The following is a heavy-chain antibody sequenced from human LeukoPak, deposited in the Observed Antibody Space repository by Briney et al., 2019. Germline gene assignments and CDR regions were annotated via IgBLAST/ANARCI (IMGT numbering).Heavy chain of an antibody. Sequence: PSETLSLTCAVYGGSFSGYYWSWIRQPPGKGLEWIGEIDHSGTTNYNPSLKSRVTISLDTSKNQFSLIPSSVTAADTAVYYCAKAPYLSSGSWGQGTMVTVSS. CDR2: IDHSGTT. CDR1: GGSFSGYY. V-gene: IGHV4-34*01. J-gene: IGHJ3*01. D-gene: IGHD3-22*01. CDR3: AKAPYLSSGS.